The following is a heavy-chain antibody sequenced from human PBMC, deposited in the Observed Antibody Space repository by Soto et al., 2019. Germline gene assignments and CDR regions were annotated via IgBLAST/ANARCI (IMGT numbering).Heavy chain of an antibody. D-gene: IGHD3-10*01. Sequence: QVQLVQSGAEVKRPGASVKVSCKASGYSFTSTGISWVRQAPGQGPEWMGWTSTFNGEAKDAQKLQGRVTMTTDTSTTTAYMELRSLTSDDTAVYYCARDLDGSGSYFTDYWGQGTLVTVAS. CDR1: GYSFTSTG. CDR3: ARDLDGSGSYFTDY. CDR2: TSTFNGEA. V-gene: IGHV1-18*01. J-gene: IGHJ4*02.